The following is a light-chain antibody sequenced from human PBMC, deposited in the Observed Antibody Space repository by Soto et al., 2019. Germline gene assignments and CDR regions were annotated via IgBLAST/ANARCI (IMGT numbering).Light chain of an antibody. V-gene: IGKV1-12*01. CDR3: LLALNFPRA. Sequence: DIQMTQSPSSVSASVGDRVTLTCRASQGISSWLAWYQQKPGKAPKLLIYAASNLQSGVPSRFSGSGSGTGFTVTISSLQPEDFAIFCCLLALNFPRAFGGGTNLEIK. CDR2: AAS. J-gene: IGKJ4*01. CDR1: QGISSW.